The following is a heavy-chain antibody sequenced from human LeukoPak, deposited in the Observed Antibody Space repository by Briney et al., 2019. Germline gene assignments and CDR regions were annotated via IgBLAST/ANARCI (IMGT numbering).Heavy chain of an antibody. V-gene: IGHV1-8*03. D-gene: IGHD4-17*01. Sequence: TSVKVSCKASGYTFTSYDINWVRQATGQGLEWMGWMNPDSGNTGYAQKFQGRVTITRNTSISTAYIELSSLRSEDTAVYYCARGPRDYGDYDFSYMDVWGKGTTVTVSS. CDR1: GYTFTSYD. J-gene: IGHJ6*03. CDR3: ARGPRDYGDYDFSYMDV. CDR2: MNPDSGNT.